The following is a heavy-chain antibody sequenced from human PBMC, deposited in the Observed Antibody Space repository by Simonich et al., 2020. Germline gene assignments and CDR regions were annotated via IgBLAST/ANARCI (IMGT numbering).Heavy chain of an antibody. CDR3: ARARYCSSTSCYNWFDP. CDR1: GYTFTSYD. CDR2: MNPNSGNT. D-gene: IGHD2-2*01. J-gene: IGHJ5*02. Sequence: QVQLVQSGAEVKKPGASVKVSCKASGYTFTSYDINWVRQATGQGLEWMRWMNPNSGNTGYAQKFQGRVTITRNTSISTAYMELSSLRSEDTAVYYCARARYCSSTSCYNWFDPWGQGTLVTVSS. V-gene: IGHV1-8*03.